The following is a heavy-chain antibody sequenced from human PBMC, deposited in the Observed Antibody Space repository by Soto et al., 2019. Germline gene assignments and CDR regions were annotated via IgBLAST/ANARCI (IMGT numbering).Heavy chain of an antibody. Sequence: SGTLSLTCTCPGWSVRRGRYYLGWIRQSPGKGLEWIGYIYYSGSTKYNPSLNSRVTISVDTSNNPFSLKLSSVTAADTAVYYCARLRFLESPVKITYAMAVWGQGTTVPVSS. V-gene: IGHV4-61*01. J-gene: IGHJ6*02. CDR2: IYYSGST. CDR3: ARLRFLESPVKITYAMAV. D-gene: IGHD3-3*01. CDR1: GWSVRRGRYY.